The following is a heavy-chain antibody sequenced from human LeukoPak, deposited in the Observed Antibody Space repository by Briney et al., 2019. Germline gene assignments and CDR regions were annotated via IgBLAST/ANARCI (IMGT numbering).Heavy chain of an antibody. J-gene: IGHJ4*02. D-gene: IGHD6-6*01. CDR3: ARSYSRTSNFDS. Sequence: GASVKVSSKVCGYPFTIYGISWVGQAPGQGPEWMGWISAYTGNTNYAQKFQGRVSMTTGTSTTTAYMELRSLRSDDTAVYYCARSYSRTSNFDSWGQGQLVTVSS. V-gene: IGHV1-18*01. CDR1: GYPFTIYG. CDR2: ISAYTGNT.